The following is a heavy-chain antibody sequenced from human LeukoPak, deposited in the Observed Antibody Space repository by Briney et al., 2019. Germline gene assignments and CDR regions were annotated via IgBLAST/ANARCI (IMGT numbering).Heavy chain of an antibody. CDR1: GGSFSSGGYY. D-gene: IGHD2-21*01. CDR2: IYHSGRT. CDR3: ARDIVGILPVGTFDI. V-gene: IGHV4-30-2*01. J-gene: IGHJ3*02. Sequence: SETLSLTCTVSGGSFSSGGYYWSWIRQPPGKGLEWIGYIYHSGRTYYNPSLKSRVTISLDRSKNQFSLNLSSVTAADTALYYCARDIVGILPVGTFDIWGQGTMVTVSS.